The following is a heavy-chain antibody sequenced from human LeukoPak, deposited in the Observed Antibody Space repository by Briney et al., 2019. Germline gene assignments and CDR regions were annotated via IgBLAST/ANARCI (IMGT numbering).Heavy chain of an antibody. CDR2: IGSSSRYI. D-gene: IGHD3-10*01. V-gene: IGHV3-21*01. J-gene: IGHJ4*02. CDR3: ARDVGSGSYSASDY. CDR1: GFSFSRYG. Sequence: GGSLRLSCAASGFSFSRYGVNWVRQAPGRGLEWVSFIGSSSRYIYYADSVKGRFTISRDDAKNSLYLQMNSLRAEDTAVYYCARDVGSGSYSASDYWGQGTLVTVSS.